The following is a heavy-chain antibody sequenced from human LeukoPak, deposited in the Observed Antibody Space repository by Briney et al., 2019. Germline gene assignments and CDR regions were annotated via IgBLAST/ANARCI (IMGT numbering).Heavy chain of an antibody. Sequence: GGSLRLSCAASGFTFSSYAMSWVRQAPGKGLEWVSAISGSGGSTYYADSVKGRFTISRDNSKNTLYLQMNSLRAEDTAVYYCAKVPYYDFWSGYRVLYYYYGMDVWGQGTTVTVSS. CDR1: GFTFSSYA. D-gene: IGHD3-3*01. CDR3: AKVPYYDFWSGYRVLYYYYGMDV. CDR2: ISGSGGST. V-gene: IGHV3-23*01. J-gene: IGHJ6*02.